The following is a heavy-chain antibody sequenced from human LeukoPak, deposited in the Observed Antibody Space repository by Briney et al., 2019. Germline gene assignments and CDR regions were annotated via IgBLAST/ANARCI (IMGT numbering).Heavy chain of an antibody. CDR1: GYSISSGYY. J-gene: IGHJ4*02. CDR2: IYHSGST. V-gene: IGHV4-38-2*01. D-gene: IGHD2-8*02. Sequence: SETLSLTCAVSGYSISSGYYWGWIRQPPGKGLEWIGSIYHSGSTYYNPSLESRVTISVDTSKNQSSLKLSSVTAADTAVYYCARLYWGPFDYWGQGTLVTVSS. CDR3: ARLYWGPFDY.